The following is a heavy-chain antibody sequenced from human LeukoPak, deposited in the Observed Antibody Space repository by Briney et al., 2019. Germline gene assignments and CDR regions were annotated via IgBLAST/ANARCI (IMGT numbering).Heavy chain of an antibody. CDR2: IYTSGST. J-gene: IGHJ4*02. Sequence: SEALSLTCTVSGGSISSGLYYWSWIRQPAGKGLEWIGRIYTSGSTNYNPSLKSRVTISLDTSKNQFSLKLSSVTAADTAVYYCARKRPWGLSRYFDYWGQGTLVTVSS. D-gene: IGHD7-27*01. V-gene: IGHV4-61*02. CDR3: ARKRPWGLSRYFDY. CDR1: GGSISSGLYY.